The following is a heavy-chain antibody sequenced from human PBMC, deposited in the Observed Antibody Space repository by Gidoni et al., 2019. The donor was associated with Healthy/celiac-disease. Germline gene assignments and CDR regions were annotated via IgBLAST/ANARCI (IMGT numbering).Heavy chain of an antibody. D-gene: IGHD2-2*01. V-gene: IGHV3-30*01. CDR2: ISYDGSNK. J-gene: IGHJ4*02. Sequence: QVQLVESGGGVVQPGRSLRLSCAASGFTFSSYAMHWVRQAPGKGLEWVAVISYDGSNKYYADSVKGRFTISRDNSKNTLYLQMNSLRAEDTAVYYCARGGGVPAAIVYWGQGTLVTVSS. CDR1: GFTFSSYA. CDR3: ARGGGVPAAIVY.